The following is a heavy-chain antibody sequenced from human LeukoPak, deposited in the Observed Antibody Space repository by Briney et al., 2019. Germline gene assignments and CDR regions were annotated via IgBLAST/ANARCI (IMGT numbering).Heavy chain of an antibody. CDR1: GGSFSGYY. CDR3: ARHKMYSSSWYDY. D-gene: IGHD6-13*01. CDR2: INHSGST. J-gene: IGHJ4*02. Sequence: SETLSLTCAVYGGSFSGYYWSWIRQPPGKGLEWIGEINHSGSTNYNPSLKSRVTISVDTSKNQFSLKLSSVTAADTAVYYCARHKMYSSSWYDYWGQGTLVTVSS. V-gene: IGHV4-34*01.